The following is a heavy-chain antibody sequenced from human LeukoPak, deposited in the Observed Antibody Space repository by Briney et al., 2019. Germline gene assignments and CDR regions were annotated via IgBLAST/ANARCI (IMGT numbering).Heavy chain of an antibody. CDR1: GGSISSSSYY. V-gene: IGHV4-39*07. Sequence: SETLSLTCTVSGGSISSSSYYWGWIRQPPGKGLEWIGSIYYSGSTYYNPSLKSRVTISVDTSKNQFSLKLSSVTAADTAVYCCARELIMIVVVTKGGFDYWGQGTLVTVSS. D-gene: IGHD3-22*01. CDR3: ARELIMIVVVTKGGFDY. J-gene: IGHJ4*02. CDR2: IYYSGST.